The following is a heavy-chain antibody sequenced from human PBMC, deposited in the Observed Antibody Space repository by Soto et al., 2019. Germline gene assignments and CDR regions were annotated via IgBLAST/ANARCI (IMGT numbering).Heavy chain of an antibody. CDR3: AKETIQVGGPNYFDY. D-gene: IGHD1-1*01. V-gene: IGHV3-30*18. J-gene: IGHJ4*02. CDR1: GFSFSRYG. CDR2: ISWDGLAQ. Sequence: VQLVESGGGVVQPGRSLRLLCEASGFSFSRYGMHWVRQAPGMGLEWVAVISWDGLAQYYADSVKGRFTFSRDNSQSTLYLQMNSLRTEDTAIYYCAKETIQVGGPNYFDYWGQGALVTVSS.